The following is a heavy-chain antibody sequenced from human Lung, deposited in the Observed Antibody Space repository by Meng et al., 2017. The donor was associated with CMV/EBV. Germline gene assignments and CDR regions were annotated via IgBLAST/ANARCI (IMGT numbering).Heavy chain of an antibody. Sequence: GPAMVQPSETLSPTCAVSGDSITNHNWWAWVRQPPGKGLEWIGEIPHRGSSAYNPSLKSRVSMSIDKSKNQFSLKLTSVTAADTAVYHCLRRSGGSVWGQGTLVTVSS. CDR3: LRRSGGSV. J-gene: IGHJ1*01. CDR1: GDSITNHNW. V-gene: IGHV4-4*02. CDR2: IPHRGSS. D-gene: IGHD3-10*01.